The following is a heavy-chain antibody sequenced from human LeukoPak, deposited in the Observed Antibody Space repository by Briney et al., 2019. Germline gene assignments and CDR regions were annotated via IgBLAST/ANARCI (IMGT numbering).Heavy chain of an antibody. CDR1: GFTFSSYS. V-gene: IGHV3-21*04. J-gene: IGHJ6*03. D-gene: IGHD3-10*01. Sequence: PGGSLRLSCAASGFTFSSYSMNWVRQAPGKGLEWVSSISSSSSYIYYADSVKGRFTISRDNAKNSLYLQMDSLRAEDTAVYYCARDLGEYGSGSPIVYYYYYYMDVWGKGTTVTISS. CDR3: ARDLGEYGSGSPIVYYYYYYMDV. CDR2: ISSSSSYI.